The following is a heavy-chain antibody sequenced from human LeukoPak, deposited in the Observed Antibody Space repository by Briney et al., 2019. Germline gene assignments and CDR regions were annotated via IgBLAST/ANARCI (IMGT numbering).Heavy chain of an antibody. CDR2: IGSGSGSI. CDR1: GFTFSSHS. V-gene: IGHV3-48*04. CDR3: AKDVVGPIAAAGNAFDI. D-gene: IGHD6-13*01. Sequence: PGGSLRLSCAASGFTFSSHSMIWVRQAPGKGLEWVSYIGSGSGSIYYADSVKGRFTISRDNAKNSLYLQMNSLRAEDTAVYYCAKDVVGPIAAAGNAFDIWGQGTMVTVSS. J-gene: IGHJ3*02.